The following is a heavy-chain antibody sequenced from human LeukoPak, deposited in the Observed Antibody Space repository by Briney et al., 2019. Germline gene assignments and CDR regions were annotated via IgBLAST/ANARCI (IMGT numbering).Heavy chain of an antibody. D-gene: IGHD3-10*01. CDR2: ISGSGGST. CDR3: ATGSYGSGSYY. V-gene: IGHV3-23*01. Sequence: GGSLRLSCAASGFSFSTSWMHWVRHTPEKGLEWVSAISGSGGSTYYADSVKGRFTISRDNSKNTLYLQMNSLRAEDTAVYYCATGSYGSGSYYWGQGTLVTVSS. J-gene: IGHJ4*02. CDR1: GFSFSTSW.